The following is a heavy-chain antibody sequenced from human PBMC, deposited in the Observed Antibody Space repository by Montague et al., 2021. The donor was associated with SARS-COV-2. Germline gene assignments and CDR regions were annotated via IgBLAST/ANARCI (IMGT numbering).Heavy chain of an antibody. Sequence: TLSLTCTVSGGSISGDNYYWTRVRQHPGKGLEWIAYIYYTGSTYYNPTLQSRLRTSLDTSKNQFSLTLTSVTPADTAIYYCASDAYGDHVGFFHHWGQGSMVTVSS. D-gene: IGHD4-17*01. V-gene: IGHV4-31*03. CDR2: IYYTGST. CDR3: ASDAYGDHVGFFHH. J-gene: IGHJ1*01. CDR1: GGSISGDNYY.